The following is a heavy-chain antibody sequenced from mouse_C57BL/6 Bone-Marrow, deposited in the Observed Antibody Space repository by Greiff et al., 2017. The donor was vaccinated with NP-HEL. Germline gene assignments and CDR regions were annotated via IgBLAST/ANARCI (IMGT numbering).Heavy chain of an antibody. D-gene: IGHD1-1*01. CDR3: ARGTTVDWYFDV. J-gene: IGHJ1*03. Sequence: EVKLVESGPGLVKPSQSLSLTCSVTGYSITSGYYWNWIRQFPGNKLEWMGYISYDGSNNYNPSLKNRISITRDTSKNQFFLKLNSVTTEDTATYYCARGTTVDWYFDVWGTGTTVTVSS. CDR1: GYSITSGYY. V-gene: IGHV3-6*01. CDR2: ISYDGSN.